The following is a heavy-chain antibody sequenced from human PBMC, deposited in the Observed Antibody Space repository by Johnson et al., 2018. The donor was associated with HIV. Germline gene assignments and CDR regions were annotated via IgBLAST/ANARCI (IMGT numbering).Heavy chain of an antibody. CDR1: GFTFSDAW. CDR2: ISYDGSNK. J-gene: IGHJ3*02. V-gene: IGHV3-30*03. D-gene: IGHD1-26*01. Sequence: QVQLVESGGGLVKPGGSLRLSCAASGFTFSDAWMNWVRQAPGKGLEWVAVISYDGSNKYYADSVKGRFTISRDNSKNTLDLQMNSLRAEDTAVYYCARGFHSGSYYRGRAFDIWGQGTMVTVSS. CDR3: ARGFHSGSYYRGRAFDI.